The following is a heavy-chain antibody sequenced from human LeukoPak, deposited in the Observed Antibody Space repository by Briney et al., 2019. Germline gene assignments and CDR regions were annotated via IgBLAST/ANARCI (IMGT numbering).Heavy chain of an antibody. J-gene: IGHJ3*02. Sequence: GGSLRLSCAASGFTLGTYWMSWVRQGPGKGLEWVANVNQEGSEIYYVDSVKGRFTISRDNAKNSLYLQMNSLRAEDTAVYYCAGEYNFYRWDAFDIWGQGTVVTVSS. D-gene: IGHD1-20*01. CDR2: VNQEGSEI. CDR1: GFTLGTYW. CDR3: AGEYNFYRWDAFDI. V-gene: IGHV3-7*01.